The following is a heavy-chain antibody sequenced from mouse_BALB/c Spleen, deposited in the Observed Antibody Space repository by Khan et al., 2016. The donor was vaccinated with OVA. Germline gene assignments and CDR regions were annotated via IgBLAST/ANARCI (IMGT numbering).Heavy chain of an antibody. CDR3: ESGIPYYYAMDY. CDR2: IYPGDGDT. Sequence: VQLQESGAELARPGASVKLSCKASGYTFTSYWMQWVKQRPGQGLEWIGAIYPGDGDTRYTQKFTGKATLTADKSSSTAYMQLSSLASEDSAVYYGESGIPYYYAMDYGGQGTSVTVSS. CDR1: GYTFTSYW. J-gene: IGHJ4*01. V-gene: IGHV1-87*01.